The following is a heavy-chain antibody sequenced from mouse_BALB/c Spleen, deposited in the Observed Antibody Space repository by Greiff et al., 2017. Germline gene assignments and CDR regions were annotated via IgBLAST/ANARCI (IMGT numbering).Heavy chain of an antibody. Sequence: VQLQQPGAELVKPGASVKMSCKASGYTFTSYWMHWVKQRPGQGLEWIGVIDPSDSYTSYNQKFKGKATLTVDTSSSTAYMQLSSLTSEDSAVYYCTREGSSPDYYAMDYWGQGTSVTVSS. CDR2: IDPSDSYT. D-gene: IGHD1-1*01. CDR1: GYTFTSYW. V-gene: IGHV1S127*01. CDR3: TREGSSPDYYAMDY. J-gene: IGHJ4*01.